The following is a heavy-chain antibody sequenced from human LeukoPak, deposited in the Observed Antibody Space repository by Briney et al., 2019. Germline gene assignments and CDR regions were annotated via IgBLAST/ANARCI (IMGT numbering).Heavy chain of an antibody. J-gene: IGHJ6*02. CDR3: ATLGSSPTYFYVGMDV. Sequence: PSETLSLTCSVSGASITTYSWNWLRQSPGKGLEWIGYFSLGETTSYTSSLKSRVTISVDKSKNQFSLKLTSVTAADTAVYYCATLGSSPTYFYVGMDVWGQGTAVTVSS. CDR2: FSLGETT. D-gene: IGHD6-13*01. V-gene: IGHV4-59*12. CDR1: GASITTYS.